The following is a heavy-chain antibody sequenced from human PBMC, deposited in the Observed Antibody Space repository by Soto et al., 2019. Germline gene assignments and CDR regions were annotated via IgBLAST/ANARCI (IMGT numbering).Heavy chain of an antibody. CDR2: IYYSGST. J-gene: IGHJ4*02. CDR3: DRVDSSGCLFDY. V-gene: IGHV4-30-4*01. CDR1: GGSISSGDYY. D-gene: IGHD3-22*01. Sequence: SETLSLTCTVSGGSISSGDYYWSWIRQPPGKGLEWIGYIYYSGSTYYNPSLKSRVTISVDTSKNQFSLKLSSVTAADTAVYYCDRVDSSGCLFDYRGQGTLVPVAS.